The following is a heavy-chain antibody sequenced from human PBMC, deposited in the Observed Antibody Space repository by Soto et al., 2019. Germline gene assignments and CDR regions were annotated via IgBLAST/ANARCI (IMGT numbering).Heavy chain of an antibody. V-gene: IGHV1-2*04. Sequence: GASVKVSCKASGYTFTGYYMHWVRQAPGQGLEWMGWINPNSGGTNYAQKFQGWVTMTRDTSISTAYMELSRLRSDDTAVYYCARGGPYYDFWSGYYTEDWFDPWGQGTLVTVSS. CDR3: ARGGPYYDFWSGYYTEDWFDP. CDR2: INPNSGGT. CDR1: GYTFTGYY. J-gene: IGHJ5*02. D-gene: IGHD3-3*01.